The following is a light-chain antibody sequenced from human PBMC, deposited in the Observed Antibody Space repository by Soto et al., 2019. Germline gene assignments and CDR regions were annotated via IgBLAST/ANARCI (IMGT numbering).Light chain of an antibody. Sequence: ESVVTPSPATPSFSPGERDTLSCRASQSVSSYLAWYQQKPGQAPRLLIYEASNRATGIPARFSGSGSGTDFTLTISSLEPEDFAVYYCQQRSNWPRTFGQGTKVDIK. V-gene: IGKV3-11*01. J-gene: IGKJ1*01. CDR2: EAS. CDR3: QQRSNWPRT. CDR1: QSVSSY.